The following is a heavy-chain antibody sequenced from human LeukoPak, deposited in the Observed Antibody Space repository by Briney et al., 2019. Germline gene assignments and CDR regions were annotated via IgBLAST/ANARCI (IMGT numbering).Heavy chain of an antibody. CDR3: ARARLIAVAGWFDP. V-gene: IGHV1-8*03. CDR2: MNPNSGNT. CDR1: GYTFTGYY. Sequence: ASVKVSCKASGYTFTGYYMHWVRQAPGQGLEWMGWMNPNSGNTGYAQKFQGRVTITRNTSISTAYMELSSLRSEDTAVYYCARARLIAVAGWFDPWGQGTLVTVSS. D-gene: IGHD6-19*01. J-gene: IGHJ5*02.